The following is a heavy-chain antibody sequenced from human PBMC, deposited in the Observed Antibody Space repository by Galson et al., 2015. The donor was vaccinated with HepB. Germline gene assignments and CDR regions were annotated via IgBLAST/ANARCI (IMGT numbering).Heavy chain of an antibody. V-gene: IGHV3-21*01. CDR2: ISSSSSYI. D-gene: IGHD6-13*01. CDR3: ARGGTGSSSWYNY. Sequence: SLRLSCAASGFTFSSYSMNWVRQAPGKGLEWVSSISSSSSYIYYADSVKGRFTISRDNAKNSLYLQMNSLRAEDTAVYYCARGGTGSSSWYNYWGQGTLVTVSS. J-gene: IGHJ4*02. CDR1: GFTFSSYS.